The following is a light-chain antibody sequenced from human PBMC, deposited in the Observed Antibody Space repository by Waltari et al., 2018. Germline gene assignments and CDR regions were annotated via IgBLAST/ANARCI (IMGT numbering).Light chain of an antibody. CDR2: GSN. Sequence: QSVLTQPPSASGTPGQRVTISCSGTNSNIGRNSVFWYQQLPGSAPKLLIYGSNRRPSGVPDRFSASKSGPSASLAISGLRSEDAADYYCAAWDDSLSVSYVFGSGTKVTV. V-gene: IGLV1-47*01. CDR1: NSNIGRNS. J-gene: IGLJ1*01. CDR3: AAWDDSLSVSYV.